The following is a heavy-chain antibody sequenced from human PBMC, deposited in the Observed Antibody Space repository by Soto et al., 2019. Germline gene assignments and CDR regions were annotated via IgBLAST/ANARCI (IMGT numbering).Heavy chain of an antibody. CDR2: VIHSGTT. CDR1: GGSFSDYF. Sequence: QVPLQQWGAGLLKPSETLSLACAAYGGSFSDYFWTWIRQSPGKGLEWIAEVIHSGTTNYNPSLKNRVSISIDTSKNQFFLKLNSVSAADTAVYYCAREVSSTSWYVDSWGQGTPVIVSS. V-gene: IGHV4-34*02. D-gene: IGHD6-13*01. J-gene: IGHJ4*02. CDR3: AREVSSTSWYVDS.